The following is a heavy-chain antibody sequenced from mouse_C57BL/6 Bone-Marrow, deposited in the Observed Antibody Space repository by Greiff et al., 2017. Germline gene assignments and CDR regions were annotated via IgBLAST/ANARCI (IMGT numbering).Heavy chain of an antibody. CDR3: TGRAGGSPDY. Sequence: VQLVESGPELVKPGASVKISCKASGYAFSSSWMNWVKQRPGKGLEWIGRLYPGDGDTNYNGKFKGKATLTADKSSSTAYMQLSSLTSEDSAVYFCTGRAGGSPDYWGQGTTLTVSS. V-gene: IGHV1-82*01. D-gene: IGHD1-1*02. J-gene: IGHJ2*01. CDR2: LYPGDGDT. CDR1: GYAFSSSW.